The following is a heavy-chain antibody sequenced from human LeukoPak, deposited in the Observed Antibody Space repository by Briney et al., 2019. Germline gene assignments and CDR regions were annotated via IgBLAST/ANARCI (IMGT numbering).Heavy chain of an antibody. CDR2: INHSGSA. V-gene: IGHV4-34*01. CDR1: GFTFSSYW. J-gene: IGHJ4*02. D-gene: IGHD1-26*01. Sequence: PGGSLRLSCAASGFTFSSYWMSWVRQAPGKGLEWIGEINHSGSANYNPSLKSRVTISVDTSKNQFSLKLSSVTAADTAVYYCARRGSYYEVDYWGQGTLVTVSS. CDR3: ARRGSYYEVDY.